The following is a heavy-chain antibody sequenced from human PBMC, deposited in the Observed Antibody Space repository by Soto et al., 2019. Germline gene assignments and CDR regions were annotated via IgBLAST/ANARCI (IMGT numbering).Heavy chain of an antibody. CDR1: GFTFSNAW. CDR3: TTETGTTIFGVVIHPDKGSAFDI. V-gene: IGHV3-15*01. J-gene: IGHJ3*02. CDR2: IKSKTDGGTT. D-gene: IGHD3-3*01. Sequence: GGSLRLSCAASGFTFSNAWMSWVRQAPGKGLEWVGRIKSKTDGGTTDYAAPVKGRFTISRDDSKNTLYLQMNSLKTEDTAVYYCTTETGTTIFGVVIHPDKGSAFDIWGQGTMVTVSS.